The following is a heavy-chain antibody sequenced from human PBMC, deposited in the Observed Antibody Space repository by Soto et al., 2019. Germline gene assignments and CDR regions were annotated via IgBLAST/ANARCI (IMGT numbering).Heavy chain of an antibody. V-gene: IGHV1-69*13. CDR3: ARVSDYYDSSGYYPNFDY. D-gene: IGHD3-22*01. CDR2: IIPIFGTA. CDR1: GGTFSSYA. J-gene: IGHJ4*02. Sequence: GASVKVSCKASGGTFSSYAISWVRQAPGQGLEWMGGIIPIFGTANYAQKFQGRVTITADESTSTAYMELSSLRSEDTAVYYCARVSDYYDSSGYYPNFDYWGQGTLVTVSS.